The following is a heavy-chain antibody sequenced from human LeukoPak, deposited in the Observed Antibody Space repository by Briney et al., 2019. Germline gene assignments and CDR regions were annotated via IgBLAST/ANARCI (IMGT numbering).Heavy chain of an antibody. D-gene: IGHD3-10*01. Sequence: GGSLRLSCAASGFTFSDYYMSWIRQAPGKGLEWVSYISSSGSTIYYADSVKGRFTISRDNAKNSLYLQMNSLRAEDTAVYYCAREFYYGSGDIDYYYYYMDVWGKGTTVTISS. V-gene: IGHV3-11*01. CDR1: GFTFSDYY. CDR3: AREFYYGSGDIDYYYYYMDV. CDR2: ISSSGSTI. J-gene: IGHJ6*03.